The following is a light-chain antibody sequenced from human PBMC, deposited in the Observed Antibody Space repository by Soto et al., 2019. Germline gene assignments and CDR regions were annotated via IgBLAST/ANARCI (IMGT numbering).Light chain of an antibody. CDR2: EVS. Sequence: DVDMTQSPLSLAVTLVQPASISCRSSQSLVYSDGNTYLNWFQQRPGQSPRRLIYEVSNRESGVPDRFSGSGSGTDFTLTISRLEPEDFAVYYCQQYTSSLITFSQGTRLEIK. V-gene: IGKV2-30*01. CDR1: QSLVYSDGNTY. CDR3: QQYTSSLIT. J-gene: IGKJ5*01.